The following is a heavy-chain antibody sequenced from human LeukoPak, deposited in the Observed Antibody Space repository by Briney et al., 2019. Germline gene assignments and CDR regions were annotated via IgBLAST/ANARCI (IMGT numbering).Heavy chain of an antibody. V-gene: IGHV4-4*02. J-gene: IGHJ6*03. Sequence: SGTLSLTCAVSGGSISSSNWWSWVRQPPGKGLEWIGEIYHSGSTNYNPSLKSRVTISVDKSKNQFSLKLSSVTAADTAVYYCARGAYSYGDSYYYYYMDVWGKGTTVTVSS. CDR2: IYHSGST. CDR3: ARGAYSYGDSYYYYYMDV. D-gene: IGHD5-18*01. CDR1: GGSISSSNW.